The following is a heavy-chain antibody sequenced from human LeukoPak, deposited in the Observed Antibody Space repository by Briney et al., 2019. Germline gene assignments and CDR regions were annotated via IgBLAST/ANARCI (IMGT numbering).Heavy chain of an antibody. D-gene: IGHD3-22*01. J-gene: IGHJ4*02. Sequence: ASVKVSCKASGYTFTNCGINWVRQAPGQGLEWMGWISGYNGNTNYAQKLQGRVTMTTDTSTSTVYMELSSLRSEDTAVYYCATGSHVRVYDSSAYYGHYWGQGTLVTVSS. CDR3: ATGSHVRVYDSSAYYGHY. V-gene: IGHV1-18*01. CDR1: GYTFTNCG. CDR2: ISGYNGNT.